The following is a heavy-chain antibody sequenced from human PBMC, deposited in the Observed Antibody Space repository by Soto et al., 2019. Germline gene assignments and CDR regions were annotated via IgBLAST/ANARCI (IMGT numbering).Heavy chain of an antibody. D-gene: IGHD3-3*01. V-gene: IGHV1-69*13. CDR2: IIPIFGTA. Sequence: SVTVSCKASGGTFSSHAISWVRQAPGQGLEWMGGIIPIFGTANYAQKFQGRVTITADESTSTAYMELSSLRSEDTAVYYCARGLRFLEGKDYFDYWGQGTLVTVSS. CDR1: GGTFSSHA. CDR3: ARGLRFLEGKDYFDY. J-gene: IGHJ4*02.